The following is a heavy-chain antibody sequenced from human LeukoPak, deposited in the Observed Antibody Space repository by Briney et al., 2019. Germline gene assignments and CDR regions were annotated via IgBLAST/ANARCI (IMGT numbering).Heavy chain of an antibody. CDR3: ARHGPAAIGFYYYYGMDV. CDR1: GGTFSSYA. D-gene: IGHD2-2*01. J-gene: IGHJ6*02. V-gene: IGHV1-69*13. Sequence: ASVEVSCKASGGTFSSYAISWVRQAPGQGLEWMGGIIPIFGTANYAQKFQGRVTITADESTSTAYMELSSLRSEDTAVYYCARHGPAAIGFYYYYGMDVWGQGTTVTVSS. CDR2: IIPIFGTA.